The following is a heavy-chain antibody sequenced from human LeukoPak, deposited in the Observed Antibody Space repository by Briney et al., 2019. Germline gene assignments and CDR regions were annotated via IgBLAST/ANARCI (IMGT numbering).Heavy chain of an antibody. Sequence: TGGSLRLSCAASGFNFHDYTMHWVRQAPGKGLEWVSLINGDGDNTYYADSVKGRFTISRDNSKNSLYLQMNSLRTEDTALYYCAKDKEQWYSSGWPDYWGQGTLVTVSS. CDR1: GFNFHDYT. J-gene: IGHJ4*02. V-gene: IGHV3-43*01. CDR3: AKDKEQWYSSGWPDY. CDR2: INGDGDNT. D-gene: IGHD6-19*01.